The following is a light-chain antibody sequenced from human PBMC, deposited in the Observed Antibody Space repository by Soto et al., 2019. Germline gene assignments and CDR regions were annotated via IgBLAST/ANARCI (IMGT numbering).Light chain of an antibody. CDR1: QSVSSN. J-gene: IGKJ1*01. Sequence: EIVMTQSPATLSVSPGERATLSCRASQSVSSNLAWYQQKPGQAPRLLIYGASTRATGIPARFSGSGSWTEFTLTISSLQSEDCAVSYCQQDNNWPPWTFGQGTKVEIK. CDR2: GAS. V-gene: IGKV3-15*01. CDR3: QQDNNWPPWT.